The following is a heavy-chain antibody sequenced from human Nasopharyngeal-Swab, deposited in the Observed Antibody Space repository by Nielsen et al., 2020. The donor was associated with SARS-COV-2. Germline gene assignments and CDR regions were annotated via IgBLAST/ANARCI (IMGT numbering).Heavy chain of an antibody. Sequence: SLKISCAASGFTFDDYAMHWVRQAPGRGLEWVSAINWNSGSKGYAESVKGRLTISRDNAKNSLYLQMNSLRVEDTAIYYCARGYCSGGSCPLDHWGQGTLVTVSS. J-gene: IGHJ4*02. CDR3: ARGYCSGGSCPLDH. D-gene: IGHD2-15*01. CDR1: GFTFDDYA. CDR2: INWNSGSK. V-gene: IGHV3-9*01.